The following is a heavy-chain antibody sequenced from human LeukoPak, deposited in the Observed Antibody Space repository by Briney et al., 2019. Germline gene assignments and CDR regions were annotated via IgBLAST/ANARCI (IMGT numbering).Heavy chain of an antibody. V-gene: IGHV3-7*01. CDR2: IKHDGNEK. Sequence: PGGSLRLPCAASGFPYSISWMAWLRHAPGKGLEWVANIKHDGNEKYYVDSVKGRFTISRDNAKNSLYLEMNSLRADDTAVYYCAGMDHFDYWGQGTLVTVSS. CDR3: AGMDHFDY. D-gene: IGHD1-14*01. CDR1: GFPYSISW. J-gene: IGHJ4*02.